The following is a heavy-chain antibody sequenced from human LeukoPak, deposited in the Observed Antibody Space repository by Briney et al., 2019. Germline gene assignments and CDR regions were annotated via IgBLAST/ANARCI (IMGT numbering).Heavy chain of an antibody. CDR2: INPNSGGT. V-gene: IGHV1-2*02. Sequence: ASVTVSCKTSKYTFIDYDIHWVRQAPGQGLEWMGWINPNSGGTNYAKKFQGRITMTTDTSITTAYMELSRLRSEDTAFYYCARDVQIGVAGAQKYWGQGTLVTVSS. CDR3: ARDVQIGVAGAQKY. D-gene: IGHD3-22*01. J-gene: IGHJ4*02. CDR1: KYTFIDYD.